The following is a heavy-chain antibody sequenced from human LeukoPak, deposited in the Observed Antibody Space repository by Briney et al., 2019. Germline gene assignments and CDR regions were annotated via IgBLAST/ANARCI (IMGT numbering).Heavy chain of an antibody. Sequence: NPNSGGTNYAQKFQGRVTMTRDTSISTAYMELSRLRSDDTAVYYCARALDRKTTGTPAAPWGQGTLVTVSS. J-gene: IGHJ5*02. V-gene: IGHV1-2*02. CDR2: NPNSGGT. CDR3: ARALDRKTTGTPAAP. D-gene: IGHD1-1*01.